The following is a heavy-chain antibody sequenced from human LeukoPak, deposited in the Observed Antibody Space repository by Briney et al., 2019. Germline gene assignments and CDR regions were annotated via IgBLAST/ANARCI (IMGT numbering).Heavy chain of an antibody. CDR2: IYTSGST. Sequence: SSETLSLTCTVSGGSISSYYWSWIRQPAGKGLEWIGRIYTSGSTNYNPSLKSRVTISVDKSKNQFSLKLSSVTAADTAVYYCARRSSRFGEYYYYYGMDVWGQGTTVTVSS. D-gene: IGHD3-10*01. CDR1: GGSISSYY. V-gene: IGHV4-4*07. CDR3: ARRSSRFGEYYYYYGMDV. J-gene: IGHJ6*02.